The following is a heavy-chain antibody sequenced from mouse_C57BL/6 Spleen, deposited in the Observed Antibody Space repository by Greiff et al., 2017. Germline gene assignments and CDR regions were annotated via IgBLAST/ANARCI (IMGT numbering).Heavy chain of an antibody. D-gene: IGHD2-1*01. Sequence: VQLQESGAELVKPGASVKMSCTASGYTINTYPIAWMKQNHGKSLEWIGNFHPDNDDTKYNEKFQGKSTLTVETSSSTVYLELSRLTSDDYAVYYCERGDYGNYIDYWGQGTTLTVSS. CDR2: FHPDNDDT. J-gene: IGHJ2*01. V-gene: IGHV1-47*01. CDR1: GYTINTYP. CDR3: ERGDYGNYIDY.